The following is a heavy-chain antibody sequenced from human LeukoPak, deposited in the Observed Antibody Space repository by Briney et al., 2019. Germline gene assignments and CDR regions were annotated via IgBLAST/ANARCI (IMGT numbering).Heavy chain of an antibody. J-gene: IGHJ4*02. CDR3: ARAYRRDGYNYLY. Sequence: SETLSLTCTVSGDSISNYYWSWIRQSAGKGLEWIGRIYTSGYTNYNPSLKSRVTMSVDMSKIQFSLKLSSVTAADTAVYYCARAYRRDGYNYLYWGQGTLVTVSS. CDR2: IYTSGYT. CDR1: GDSISNYY. D-gene: IGHD5-24*01. V-gene: IGHV4-4*07.